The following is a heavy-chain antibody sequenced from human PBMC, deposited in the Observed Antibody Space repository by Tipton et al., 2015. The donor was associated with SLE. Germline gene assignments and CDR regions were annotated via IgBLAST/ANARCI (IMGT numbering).Heavy chain of an antibody. CDR3: TRVPRYNWNYIAD. Sequence: TLSLTCFVSGDSISSSTYSWAWIRQPPGKGLEWIGSVSYDGNTHRNPSLMSRVTLSVDTSENQSSLKLTSVTAADTAVYHCTRVPRYNWNYIADWGQGTLVSVSS. CDR1: GDSISSSTYS. J-gene: IGHJ4*02. V-gene: IGHV4-39*07. D-gene: IGHD1-7*01. CDR2: VSYDGNT.